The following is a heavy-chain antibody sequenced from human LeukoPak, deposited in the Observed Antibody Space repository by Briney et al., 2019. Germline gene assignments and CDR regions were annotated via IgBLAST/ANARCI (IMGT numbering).Heavy chain of an antibody. V-gene: IGHV1-69*01. CDR1: GGTFSSYA. Sequence: SVKVSCXASGGTFSSYAISWVRQAPGQGLEWMGGIIPIFGTANYAQKFQGGVTITADESTSTAYMELSSLRSEDTAVYYCARKTTIFGVVITDYWGQGTLVTVSS. CDR3: ARKTTIFGVVITDY. CDR2: IIPIFGTA. J-gene: IGHJ4*02. D-gene: IGHD3-3*01.